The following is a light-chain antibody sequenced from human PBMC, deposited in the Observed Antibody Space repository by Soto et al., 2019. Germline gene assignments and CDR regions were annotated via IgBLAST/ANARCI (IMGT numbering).Light chain of an antibody. CDR2: DVS. CDR3: SSYTSSSTLAV. CDR1: SSDDGGYNY. Sequence: QSALTQPASVSGSPGQSITISCTGNSSDDGGYNYVSWYQQHPGKAPKLMIYDVSNRPSGVSNRFSGSKSGNTASLTISGLQAEDEADYYCSSYTSSSTLAVFGGGTKLTVL. V-gene: IGLV2-14*01. J-gene: IGLJ2*01.